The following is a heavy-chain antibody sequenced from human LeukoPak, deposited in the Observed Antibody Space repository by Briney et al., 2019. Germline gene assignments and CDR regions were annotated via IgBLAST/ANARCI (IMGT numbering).Heavy chain of an antibody. CDR2: ISSSGSTI. D-gene: IGHD2-15*01. V-gene: IGHV3-11*01. CDR3: ASRESCSGGTCYGLSY. CDR1: GFTFSDYY. Sequence: GGSLRLSCAASGFTFSDYYMSWIRQAPGKGLEWVSYISSSGSTIYYADSVKGRFTISRDNSKNTLYLQLNSLRAEDTALYYCASRESCSGGTCYGLSYWGQGTLVTVSS. J-gene: IGHJ4*02.